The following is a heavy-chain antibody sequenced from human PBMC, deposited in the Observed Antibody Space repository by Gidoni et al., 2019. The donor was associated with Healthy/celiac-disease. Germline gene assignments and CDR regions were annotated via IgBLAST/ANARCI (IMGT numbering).Heavy chain of an antibody. CDR3: ARGVTGGNFDY. CDR2: IYYSGST. V-gene: IGHV4-59*01. Sequence: SRGSISSYYWSWIRQPPGKGLEWIGYIYYSGSTNYNPSLKSRVTISVDTSKNQFSLKLSSVTAADTAVYYCARGVTGGNFDYWGQGTLVTVSS. J-gene: IGHJ4*02. D-gene: IGHD1-26*01. CDR1: RGSISSYY.